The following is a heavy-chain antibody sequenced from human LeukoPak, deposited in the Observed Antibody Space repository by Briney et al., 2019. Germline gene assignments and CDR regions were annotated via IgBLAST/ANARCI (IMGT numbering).Heavy chain of an antibody. CDR3: AKDAGGGVPADVDY. V-gene: IGHV3-30*02. J-gene: IGHJ4*02. D-gene: IGHD2-2*01. CDR2: IRYDGSNK. CDR1: GFTFSSYG. Sequence: GGSLRLSCAASGFTFSSYGMHWVRQAPGKGLEWVAFIRYDGSNKYYADSVKGRFTISRDNSKNTLYLQMNSRRAEDTAVYYCAKDAGGGVPADVDYWGQGNLVTVSS.